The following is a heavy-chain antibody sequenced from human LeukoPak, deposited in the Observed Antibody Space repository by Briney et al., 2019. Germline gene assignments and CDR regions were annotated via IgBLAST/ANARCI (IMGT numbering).Heavy chain of an antibody. CDR1: GGSISSNAYY. CDR2: IYSSVST. V-gene: IGHV4-39*01. J-gene: IGHJ4*02. D-gene: IGHD1-26*01. Sequence: SETLSLTCTVSGGSISSNAYYWAWIRQPPGKGLEWIGSIYSSVSTYYNPSLKSRVTISVDTSKNQFSLRLSSVTAADTALYYCAYSGSYGHLGYWGQGIPVSVSS. CDR3: AYSGSYGHLGY.